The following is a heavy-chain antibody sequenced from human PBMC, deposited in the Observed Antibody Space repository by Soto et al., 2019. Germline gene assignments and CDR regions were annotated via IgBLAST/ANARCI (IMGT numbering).Heavy chain of an antibody. CDR1: GFTFSGYA. CDR2: LSDSGGHT. V-gene: IGHV3-23*01. J-gene: IGHJ6*02. D-gene: IGHD2-2*01. Sequence: GGSLRLSCAGSGFTFSGYAMTWVRQAPGKGLEWVSTLSDSGGHTYYADSVKGRFTISRDNPKNTLYLQMNSLRAEDTAVYYCAKDSQSVSVSAARVYGMDVWGQGTTVTVSS. CDR3: AKDSQSVSVSAARVYGMDV.